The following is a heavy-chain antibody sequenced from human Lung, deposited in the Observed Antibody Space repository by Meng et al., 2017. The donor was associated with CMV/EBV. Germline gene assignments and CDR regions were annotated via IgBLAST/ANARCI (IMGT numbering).Heavy chain of an antibody. D-gene: IGHD6-13*01. CDR2: INPSAGGT. J-gene: IGHJ4*02. Sequence: ASVKVSCKASGYPFTIYYMHWVRQAPGQGLEWMGIINPSAGGTSYAQKFRGRLTMTRDTSTSTVYMELSSLRSEDTAVYYCARDRGYANSWYEADYWGQRTLVTVSS. CDR1: GYPFTIYY. CDR3: ARDRGYANSWYEADY. V-gene: IGHV1-46*01.